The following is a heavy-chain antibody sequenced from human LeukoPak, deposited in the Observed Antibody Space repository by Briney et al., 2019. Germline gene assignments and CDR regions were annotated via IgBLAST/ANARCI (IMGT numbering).Heavy chain of an antibody. CDR3: ARDGSSGYYYDSYFDY. CDR2: INHNGNVN. CDR1: GFTFSSYW. D-gene: IGHD3-22*01. V-gene: IGHV3-7*01. J-gene: IGHJ4*02. Sequence: GGSLRLSCAASGFTFSSYWMNWARQAPGKGLEWVASINHNGNVNYYVDSVKGRFTISRDNAKNSLYLQMNSLRAEDTAVYYCARDGSSGYYYDSYFDYWGQGTLVTVSS.